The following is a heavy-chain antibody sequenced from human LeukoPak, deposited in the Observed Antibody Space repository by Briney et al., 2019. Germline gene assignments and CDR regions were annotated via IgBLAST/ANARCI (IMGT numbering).Heavy chain of an antibody. CDR2: IYHSGST. D-gene: IGHD6-19*01. CDR1: GVSISRGGYY. J-gene: IGHJ5*02. V-gene: IGHV4-30-4*07. CDR3: VRGRYSSGWYKEKTWFDP. Sequence: PSETLSLTCAVSGVSISRGGYYWSWIRQPPGKGLEWIGYIYHSGSTSYTPSLQSRVTMSEDTSKNQVSLRLSSVTAADTAVYYCVRGRYSSGWYKEKTWFDPWGQGTLVTVSS.